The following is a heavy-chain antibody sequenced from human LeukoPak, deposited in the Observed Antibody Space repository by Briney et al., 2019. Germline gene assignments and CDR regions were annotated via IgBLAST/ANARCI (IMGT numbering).Heavy chain of an antibody. J-gene: IGHJ4*02. CDR2: IYYSGST. D-gene: IGHD4-23*01. V-gene: IGHV4-59*08. Sequence: SETLSLTCTVSGGSISSYYWSWIRQPPGKGLEWIGYIYYSGSTKYNPSLNSRVTISVDRSKDQFSLKLNSVTAADTAVYYCARRGGHGGSFDYWGQGTLVTVSS. CDR3: ARRGGHGGSFDY. CDR1: GGSISSYY.